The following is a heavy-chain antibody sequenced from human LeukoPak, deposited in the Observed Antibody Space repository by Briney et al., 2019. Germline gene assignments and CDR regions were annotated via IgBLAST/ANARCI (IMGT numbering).Heavy chain of an antibody. D-gene: IGHD2-8*01. Sequence: SETLSLTCAVYGGSFSGYYWSWIRQPPGKGLEWIGEINHSGSTNYNPSLKSRVTISVDTCKNQFSLKLSSVTAADTAVYYCARVRCTNGVCYLGGYFDYWGQGTLVTVSS. CDR2: INHSGST. CDR3: ARVRCTNGVCYLGGYFDY. CDR1: GGSFSGYY. V-gene: IGHV4-34*01. J-gene: IGHJ4*02.